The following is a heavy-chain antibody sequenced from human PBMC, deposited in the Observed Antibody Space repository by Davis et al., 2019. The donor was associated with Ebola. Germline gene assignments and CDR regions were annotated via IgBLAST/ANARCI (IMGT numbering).Heavy chain of an antibody. J-gene: IGHJ4*02. D-gene: IGHD4-23*01. CDR2: ISGSGGST. CDR3: AKDIDMTTVVKAIDY. Sequence: GESLKISCAASGFTFSSYAMSWVRQAPEKGLEWVSAISGSGGSTYYADSVKGRFTISRDNSKNTLYLQMNSLRAEDTAVYYCAKDIDMTTVVKAIDYWGQGTLVTVSS. CDR1: GFTFSSYA. V-gene: IGHV3-23*01.